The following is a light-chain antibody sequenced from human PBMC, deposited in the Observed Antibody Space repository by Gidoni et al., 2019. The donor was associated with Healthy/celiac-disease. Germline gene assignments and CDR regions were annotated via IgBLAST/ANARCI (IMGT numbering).Light chain of an antibody. V-gene: IGKV3-11*01. J-gene: IGKJ5*01. Sequence: EIVLTHSPATLSLSPGERATLSCRASQSVSNYLARYQQKPDQAPRLLICDASNRATGIPARISGSGSGTDFTLTSSSQEHEDVAVYYWQQRSNLRRTFGQGTRLEIK. CDR1: QSVSNY. CDR2: DAS. CDR3: QQRSNLRRT.